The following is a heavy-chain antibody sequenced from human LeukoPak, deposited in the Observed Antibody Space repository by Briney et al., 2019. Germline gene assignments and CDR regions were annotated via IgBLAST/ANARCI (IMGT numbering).Heavy chain of an antibody. D-gene: IGHD3-10*01. CDR1: GFTFSSYG. CDR3: ERENRWFGESHFDY. J-gene: IGHJ4*02. Sequence: GGSLRLSWAASGFTFSSYGMHWVRQAPGKGLEWVAVIWYDGSNKYYADSVKGRFTISRDNAKNTLYLQMNSLRAEDTAVYYCERENRWFGESHFDYWGQGTLVTVSS. CDR2: IWYDGSNK. V-gene: IGHV3-33*01.